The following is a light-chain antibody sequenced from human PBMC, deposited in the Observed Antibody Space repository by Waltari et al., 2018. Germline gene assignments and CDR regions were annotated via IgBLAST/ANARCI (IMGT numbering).Light chain of an antibody. CDR2: SAS. V-gene: IGKV1-6*01. J-gene: IGKJ4*01. CDR3: QHYYDIPLT. CDR1: QNIYSN. Sequence: IQMTQSPSALSASVGDRVTISCRASQNIYSNLAWYQQKPGKAPKLLIYSASSLQSGIPSRFSGSGSGTDFTLTISSLQPGDSAAYYCQHYYDIPLTFGGGTKVEIK.